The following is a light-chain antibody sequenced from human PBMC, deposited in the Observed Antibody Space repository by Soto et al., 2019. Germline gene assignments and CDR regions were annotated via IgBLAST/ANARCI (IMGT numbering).Light chain of an antibody. CDR1: SSDVGGYNY. Sequence: QSALTQPASVSGSPGQSITISCTGTSSDVGGYNYVSWYQQHPGKAPKLLIYDVSNRPSGVSNRFSGSKSGNTASLTISGLQAEDEADYYFISYTSSSTRIFATGTKVTVL. CDR3: ISYTSSSTRI. J-gene: IGLJ1*01. V-gene: IGLV2-14*03. CDR2: DVS.